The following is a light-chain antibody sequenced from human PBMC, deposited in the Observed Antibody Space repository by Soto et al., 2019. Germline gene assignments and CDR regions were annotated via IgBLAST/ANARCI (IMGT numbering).Light chain of an antibody. CDR3: GSFTSTSTQYV. CDR2: EVI. J-gene: IGLJ1*01. V-gene: IGLV2-14*01. Sequence: QSALTQPASVSGSPGQSITISCTGTSSDVCGYKYVSWYQQHPGKAPKLMIFEVIYRPSGVSNRFSGAKSGNTASLTISGLQAEDEADYYCGSFTSTSTQYVFGTGTKLTVL. CDR1: SSDVCGYKY.